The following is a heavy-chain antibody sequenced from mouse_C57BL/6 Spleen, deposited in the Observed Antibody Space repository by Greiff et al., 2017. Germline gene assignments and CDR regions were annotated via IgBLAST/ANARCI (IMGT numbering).Heavy chain of an antibody. CDR3: ARDDYYYGSRLGFAY. J-gene: IGHJ3*01. CDR1: GFTFSDYY. V-gene: IGHV5-16*01. CDR2: LNYDGSST. D-gene: IGHD1-1*01. Sequence: EVMLVESEGGLVQPGSSMKLSCTASGFTFSDYYMAWVRQVPEKGLEWVANLNYDGSSTYYLDSLKSRFIISRDNAKNILCLQMSSLRSEDTATYYCARDDYYYGSRLGFAYWGQETLVTVSA.